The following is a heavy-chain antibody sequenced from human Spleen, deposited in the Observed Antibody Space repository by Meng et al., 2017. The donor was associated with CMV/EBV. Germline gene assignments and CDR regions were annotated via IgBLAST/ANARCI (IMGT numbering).Heavy chain of an antibody. J-gene: IGHJ4*02. CDR3: AKRSGFWSGAFDY. Sequence: GESLKISCAASGFTFSSYAMSWVRQAPGKGLEWVSGINGDGGIRYYTESVKGRFTISRDNSKSTLYLQVGSLRAEDTAVYYCAKRSGFWSGAFDYWGQGTLVTVSS. V-gene: IGHV3-23*01. D-gene: IGHD3-3*01. CDR1: GFTFSSYA. CDR2: INGDGGIR.